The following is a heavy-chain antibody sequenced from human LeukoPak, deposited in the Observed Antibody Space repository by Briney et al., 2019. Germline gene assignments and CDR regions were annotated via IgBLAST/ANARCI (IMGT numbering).Heavy chain of an antibody. V-gene: IGHV3-30*02. D-gene: IGHD6-19*01. J-gene: IGHJ4*02. CDR3: ATDAGWFYFDY. Sequence: GGSLRLSCAASGFTFSNYGIHWVRQAPGKGLEWVAFIRNYGNDKYYADSVRGRFTTSRDSSTSTLYLQMNSLRVEDTAVYYCATDAGWFYFDYWGQGTLVTVSS. CDR1: GFTFSNYG. CDR2: IRNYGNDK.